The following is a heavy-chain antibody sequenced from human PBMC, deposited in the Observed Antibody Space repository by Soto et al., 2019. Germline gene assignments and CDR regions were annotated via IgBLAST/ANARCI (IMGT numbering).Heavy chain of an antibody. CDR3: AAVVAVAGQRSDY. CDR1: GFTFTSSA. V-gene: IGHV1-58*01. D-gene: IGHD6-19*01. CDR2: TVVGSGNT. J-gene: IGHJ4*02. Sequence: GASVKVSCKASGFTFTSSAVQWVRQARGQRLEWIGWTVVGSGNTNYAQKFQERVTITRDMSTSTAYMELSSLRSEDTAVYYCAAVVAVAGQRSDYWGQGTLVTVS.